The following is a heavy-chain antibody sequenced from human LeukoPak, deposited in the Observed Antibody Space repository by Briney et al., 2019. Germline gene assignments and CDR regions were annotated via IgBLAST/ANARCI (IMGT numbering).Heavy chain of an antibody. CDR2: IYYSGST. CDR3: ARISTRWSEAFDV. J-gene: IGHJ3*01. Sequence: SETLSLTYTVSGGSISSYYWSWIWQPPGKGLEWIGHIYYSGSTNYNPSLKTRATISVDTSKNQFSLNLSSVTAADTAVYYCARISTRWSEAFDVWGQGRMVTVSS. D-gene: IGHD5-24*01. V-gene: IGHV4-59*01. CDR1: GGSISSYY.